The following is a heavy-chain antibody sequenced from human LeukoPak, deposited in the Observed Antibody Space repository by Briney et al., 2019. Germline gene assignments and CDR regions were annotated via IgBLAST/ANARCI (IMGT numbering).Heavy chain of an antibody. D-gene: IGHD4-17*01. CDR2: ISSSSSYV. J-gene: IGHJ3*02. CDR1: GFTFSSYS. Sequence: PGGSLRLSCAASGFTFSSYSMNWVRQAPGKGLEWVSSISSSSSYVYYADSVKGRFTISRDNAKNSLYLQMNSLRAEDTAVYYCARAVYGFDAFDIWGQGTMVTVSS. CDR3: ARAVYGFDAFDI. V-gene: IGHV3-21*01.